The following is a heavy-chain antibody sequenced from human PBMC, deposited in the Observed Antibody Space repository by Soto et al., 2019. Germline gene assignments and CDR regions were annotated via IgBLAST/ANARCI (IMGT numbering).Heavy chain of an antibody. V-gene: IGHV4-34*01. Sequence: SETLSLTCAVYGGSFSGYYWSWIRQPPGKGLEWIGEINHSGSTNYNPSLKSRVTISVDTSKNQFSLKLSSVTAADTAVYYCARAGGLYYYDSSGYYSWGQGTLVTVS. CDR2: INHSGST. CDR1: GGSFSGYY. CDR3: ARAGGLYYYDSSGYYS. J-gene: IGHJ4*02. D-gene: IGHD3-22*01.